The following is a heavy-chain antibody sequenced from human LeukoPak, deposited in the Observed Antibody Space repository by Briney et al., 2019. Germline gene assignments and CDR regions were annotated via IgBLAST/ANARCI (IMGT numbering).Heavy chain of an antibody. D-gene: IGHD3-9*01. V-gene: IGHV3-21*01. J-gene: IGHJ4*02. CDR3: ARDGTYYDILTGYYTYYFDY. CDR1: GFTFSSYS. Sequence: GGSLRLSCAASGFTFSSYSMNWVRQAPGKGLEWVSSISSSSSYIFYADSVKGRFTISRDTAKNSLYLQMNSLRAEDTAVYYCARDGTYYDILTGYYTYYFDYWGQGTLVTVSS. CDR2: ISSSSSYI.